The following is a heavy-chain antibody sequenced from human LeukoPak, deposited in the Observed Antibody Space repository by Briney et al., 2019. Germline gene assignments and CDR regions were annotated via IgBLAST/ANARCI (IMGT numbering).Heavy chain of an antibody. V-gene: IGHV3-74*01. CDR2: INSDGSST. CDR1: GFTFSGYW. Sequence: PGGSLRLSCAASGFTFSGYWMHWVRQAPGKGLVWVSRINSDGSSTSYADSVKGRFTISRDNAKNTLYLQMNSLRAEDTAVYYRARVRYSSGWPHFDYWGQGTLVTVSS. J-gene: IGHJ4*02. CDR3: ARVRYSSGWPHFDY. D-gene: IGHD6-19*01.